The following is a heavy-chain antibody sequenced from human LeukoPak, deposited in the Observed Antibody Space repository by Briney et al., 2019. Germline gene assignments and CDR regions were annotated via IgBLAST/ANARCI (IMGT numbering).Heavy chain of an antibody. CDR1: GGSISSYY. V-gene: IGHV4-59*08. CDR3: ARHGFTNYDILTGYYTLPWWFDP. CDR2: IYYSGST. Sequence: PSETLSLTCTVSGGSISSYYRSWIRQPPGKGLEWIGYIYYSGSTNYNPSLKSRVTISVDTSKNQFSLKLSSVTAADTAVYYCARHGFTNYDILTGYYTLPWWFDPWGQGTLVTVSS. J-gene: IGHJ5*02. D-gene: IGHD3-9*01.